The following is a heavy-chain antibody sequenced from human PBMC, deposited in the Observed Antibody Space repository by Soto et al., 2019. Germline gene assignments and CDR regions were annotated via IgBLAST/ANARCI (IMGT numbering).Heavy chain of an antibody. D-gene: IGHD4-17*01. CDR1: GYTFTSYD. Sequence: QVQLVQSGAEVKKPGASVKVSCKASGYTFTSYDINWVRQATGQGLEWMGWMNPNSGNTGYAQKFQGRVTMTRNTSISTAYMELSSLRSEDTAVYYCARAGSTVTTRGYYFDYWGQGTLVTVSS. CDR2: MNPNSGNT. V-gene: IGHV1-8*01. J-gene: IGHJ4*02. CDR3: ARAGSTVTTRGYYFDY.